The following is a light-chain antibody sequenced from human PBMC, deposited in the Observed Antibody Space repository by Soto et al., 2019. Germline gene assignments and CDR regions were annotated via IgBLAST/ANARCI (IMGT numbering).Light chain of an antibody. V-gene: IGKV3-15*01. CDR3: QQYDNWPPWT. CDR1: QGVSTN. Sequence: EIVMTQSPATLSVSPGERATLSCRASQGVSTNLAWYQQKPGQAPRLLIYGASTRATGIPARFSSSGSGTDFILTISSLQSEDFAVYYCQQYDNWPPWTFGQGTKVEIK. J-gene: IGKJ1*01. CDR2: GAS.